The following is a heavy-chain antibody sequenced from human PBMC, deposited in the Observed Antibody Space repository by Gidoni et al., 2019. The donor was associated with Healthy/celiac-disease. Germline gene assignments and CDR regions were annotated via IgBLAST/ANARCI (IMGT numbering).Heavy chain of an antibody. Sequence: QVQLVQSGAEVKKPGSSVKVSCKASGGTFSSYTISWVRQAPGQGLEWMGRIIPILGIANYAQKFQGRVTITADKSTSTAYMELSSLRSEDTAVYYCAREWVGATYFDYWGQGTLVTVSS. CDR2: IIPILGIA. D-gene: IGHD1-26*01. CDR3: AREWVGATYFDY. CDR1: GGTFSSYT. J-gene: IGHJ4*02. V-gene: IGHV1-69*08.